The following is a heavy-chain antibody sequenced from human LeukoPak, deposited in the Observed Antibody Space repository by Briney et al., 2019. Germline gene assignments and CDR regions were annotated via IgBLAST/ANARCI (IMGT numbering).Heavy chain of an antibody. Sequence: GGSLRLSCAASGFTFISYGMHWVRQAPGKGLEWVAVTSYDGSNKYYADSVKGRFTISRDNSKNTLYLQMNSLRAEDTAVYYGAKDVSVGDRPPYYYYGMDVWGRGTTVTVSS. CDR2: TSYDGSNK. J-gene: IGHJ6*01. CDR1: GFTFISYG. D-gene: IGHD2-21*02. CDR3: AKDVSVGDRPPYYYYGMDV. V-gene: IGHV3-30*18.